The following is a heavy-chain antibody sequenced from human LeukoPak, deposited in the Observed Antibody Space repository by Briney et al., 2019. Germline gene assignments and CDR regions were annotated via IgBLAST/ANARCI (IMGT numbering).Heavy chain of an antibody. D-gene: IGHD6-19*01. Sequence: ASVKVSCKASGYTFTSYYLHWVRQAPGQGLEWMGIINPSAGSTSYAQKFQGRVTMTRDTSTSTVYMELSSVRSEDTAVYYCARKGDIAGAGLVLDHWGQETLVTVSS. CDR1: GYTFTSYY. J-gene: IGHJ4*02. V-gene: IGHV1-46*01. CDR3: ARKGDIAGAGLVLDH. CDR2: INPSAGST.